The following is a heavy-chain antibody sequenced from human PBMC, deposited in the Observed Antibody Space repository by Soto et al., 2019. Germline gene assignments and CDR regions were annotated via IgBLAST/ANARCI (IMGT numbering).Heavy chain of an antibody. Sequence: QVQLVQSGAEVKKPGASVKVSCKASGYTFTSYAMHWVRQAPGQRLEWMGWINAGNGNTKYSQKFRGRVTITRDTSASTAYMELSSLRSEDTAVYYCARVVGIVVVPAAMPYNWFDPWGQGTLVTVSS. CDR2: INAGNGNT. D-gene: IGHD2-2*01. CDR1: GYTFTSYA. CDR3: ARVVGIVVVPAAMPYNWFDP. V-gene: IGHV1-3*01. J-gene: IGHJ5*02.